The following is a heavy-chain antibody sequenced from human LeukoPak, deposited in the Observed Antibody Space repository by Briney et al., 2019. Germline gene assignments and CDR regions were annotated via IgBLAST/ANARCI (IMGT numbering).Heavy chain of an antibody. CDR1: GYTFTSYD. CDR2: MNPNSGNT. CDR3: ARGFLNWFDP. V-gene: IGHV1-8*01. D-gene: IGHD2/OR15-2a*01. J-gene: IGHJ5*02. Sequence: ASVKVSCKASGYTFTSYDINWVRQATGQGLEWMGWMNPNSGNTGNAQKFQGRVTMTRNTSISTAYMELSSLRSEDTAEYYCARGFLNWFDPWGQGTLVTVSS.